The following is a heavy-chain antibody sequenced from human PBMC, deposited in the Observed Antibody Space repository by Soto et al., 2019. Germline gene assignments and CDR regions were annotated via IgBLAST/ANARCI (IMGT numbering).Heavy chain of an antibody. D-gene: IGHD5-12*01. J-gene: IGHJ3*02. V-gene: IGHV1-2*02. Sequence: ASVKVSCKASGYTFTGYYMHWVRQAPGQGLEWMGWINPNSGGTNYAQKFQGRVTMTRDTSISTAYMELSRLRSDDTAVYYCAKATAITGGAFEIYGQGTLVTVSS. CDR1: GYTFTGYY. CDR2: INPNSGGT. CDR3: AKATAITGGAFEI.